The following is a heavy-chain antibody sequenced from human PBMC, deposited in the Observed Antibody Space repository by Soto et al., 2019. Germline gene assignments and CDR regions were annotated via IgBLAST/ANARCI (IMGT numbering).Heavy chain of an antibody. J-gene: IGHJ3*02. CDR3: ARGRVGATAFDI. D-gene: IGHD1-26*01. V-gene: IGHV3-7*03. CDR2: IKQDGSEK. Sequence: GGSLRLSCAASGFTFSSYWMSWVRQAPGKGLEWVANIKQDGSEKYYVDSVRGRFTISRDNAKNSLYLQMNSLRAEDTAVDYGARGRVGATAFDIWGQGTMVTVSS. CDR1: GFTFSSYW.